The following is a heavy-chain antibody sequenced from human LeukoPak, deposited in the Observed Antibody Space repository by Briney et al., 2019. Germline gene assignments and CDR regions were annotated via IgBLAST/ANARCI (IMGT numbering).Heavy chain of an antibody. CDR3: ARVAPPRYCSSTSCYRFFDY. CDR2: FDPEDGET. CDR1: GYTLTELS. J-gene: IGHJ4*02. D-gene: IGHD2-2*01. V-gene: IGHV1-24*01. Sequence: GASVKVSCKVSGYTLTELSMHWVRQAPGKGLEWMGGFDPEDGETIYAQKFQGRVTMTTDTSTGTAYMELRSLRSDDTAVYYCARVAPPRYCSSTSCYRFFDYWGQGTLVTVSS.